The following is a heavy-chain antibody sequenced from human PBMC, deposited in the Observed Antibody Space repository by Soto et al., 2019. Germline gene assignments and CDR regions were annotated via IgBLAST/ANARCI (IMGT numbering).Heavy chain of an antibody. CDR2: ISAYNGDT. D-gene: IGHD6-6*01. CDR1: GYTFINYG. J-gene: IGHJ4*02. V-gene: IGHV1-18*01. CDR3: TRDRGGRIATGPDFDS. Sequence: QVQLVQSGPEVKKPGASVKVSCKASGYTFINYGITWVRQAPGQGLEWMGWISAYNGDTKYAQKFQGRVTMVTDTSTSTAHMELRSLRSDDTAVYYCTRDRGGRIATGPDFDSWGQGTQVTVSS.